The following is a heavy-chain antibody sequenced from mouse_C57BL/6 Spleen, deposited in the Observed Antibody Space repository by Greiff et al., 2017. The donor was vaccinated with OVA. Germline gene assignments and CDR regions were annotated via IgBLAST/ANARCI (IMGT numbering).Heavy chain of an antibody. D-gene: IGHD2-4*01. J-gene: IGHJ4*01. CDR3: TRRLRRGDYYAMDY. CDR1: GFTFSDAW. Sequence: EVKLQESGGGLVQPGGSMKLSCAASGFTFSDAWMDWVRQSPEKGLEWVAEIRNKANNYATYYAASVKGRFTISRDDSKSSVYLQMNSLRAEDTCIYYCTRRLRRGDYYAMDYWGQGASVTVSS. V-gene: IGHV6-6*01. CDR2: IRNKANNYAT.